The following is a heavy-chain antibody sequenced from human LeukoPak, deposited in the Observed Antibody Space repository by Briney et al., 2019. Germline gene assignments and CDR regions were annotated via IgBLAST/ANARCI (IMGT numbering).Heavy chain of an antibody. CDR1: GLSFSFYA. CDR2: ISGGGAGT. Sequence: GGSLRLSCAASGLSFSFYAMSWVRQAPGKGLEWVSSISGGGAGTYYADSVRGRFTISRDNSKNTLYLQMNSLRAEDTALYYCAKVKQWLASRYFDYWGQGTLVTVSS. D-gene: IGHD6-19*01. V-gene: IGHV3-23*01. J-gene: IGHJ4*02. CDR3: AKVKQWLASRYFDY.